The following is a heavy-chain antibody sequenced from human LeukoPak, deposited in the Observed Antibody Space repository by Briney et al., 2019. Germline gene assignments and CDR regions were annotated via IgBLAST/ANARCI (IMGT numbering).Heavy chain of an antibody. J-gene: IGHJ4*02. Sequence: SETLSLTCTVSGGSISSYYWSWIRQPPGKGLEWIGYIYYSGSTNYNPSLKSRVTISVDTSKNQFSLKLSSVTAADTAVYYCASSTRVSDGALGYWGQGTLVTVSS. CDR2: IYYSGST. CDR3: ASSTRVSDGALGY. CDR1: GGSISSYY. V-gene: IGHV4-59*01. D-gene: IGHD4-17*01.